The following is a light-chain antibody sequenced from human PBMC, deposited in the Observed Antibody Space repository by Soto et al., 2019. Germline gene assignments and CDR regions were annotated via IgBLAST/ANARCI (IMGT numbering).Light chain of an antibody. CDR1: TSNIGGST. CDR3: ATSKDGVFV. CDR2: GNT. Sequence: QSVLTQPPSASGTLGQRVTISCSGSTSNIGGSTASWYQQFTGAAPKLLIYGNTQRPLGVPVRFSASKSDTSASLAISGRQSEDEAEYYCATSKDGVFVFGIGTKVTVL. V-gene: IGLV1-44*01. J-gene: IGLJ1*01.